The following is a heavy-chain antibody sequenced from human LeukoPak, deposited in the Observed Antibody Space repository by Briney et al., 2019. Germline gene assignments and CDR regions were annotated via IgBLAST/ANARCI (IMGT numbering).Heavy chain of an antibody. V-gene: IGHV3-23*01. Sequence: GGSLRLFCAASGFTFSSYAMSWVRQAPGKGPEWVSALSASGGSAYYADSVRGRFTISRDNSKNTLYLQMNSLRAEDTAVYYCARTHLSVTREFDSWGQGTLVTVSS. CDR1: GFTFSSYA. CDR3: ARTHLSVTREFDS. CDR2: LSASGGSA. D-gene: IGHD4-17*01. J-gene: IGHJ5*01.